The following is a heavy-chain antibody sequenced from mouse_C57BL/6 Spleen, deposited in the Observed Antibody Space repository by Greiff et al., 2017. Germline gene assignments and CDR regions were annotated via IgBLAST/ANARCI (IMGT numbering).Heavy chain of an antibody. J-gene: IGHJ2*01. V-gene: IGHV1-81*01. CDR1: GYTFTSYG. CDR2: IYPRSGNT. Sequence: VQLQQSGAELARPGASVKLSCKASGYTFTSYGISWVKQRTGQGLEWIGEIYPRSGNTYYNEKFKGKATLTADKSSSTAYMELRILTSEDSAVYFCARFPEYDGSYYFDYWGQGTTLTVSS. D-gene: IGHD1-1*01. CDR3: ARFPEYDGSYYFDY.